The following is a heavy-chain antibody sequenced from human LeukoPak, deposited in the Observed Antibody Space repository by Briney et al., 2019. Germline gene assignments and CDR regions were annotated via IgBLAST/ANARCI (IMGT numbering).Heavy chain of an antibody. D-gene: IGHD3-10*01. CDR3: ARDWSGAFDI. CDR1: GGSISSSSYY. J-gene: IGHJ3*02. V-gene: IGHV4-39*07. CDR2: IYYSGST. Sequence: SETLSLTCTVSGGSISSSSYYWGWIRQPPGKGLEWIGSIYYSGSTYYNPSLKSRVTISVDTSKNQFSLKLSSVTAADTAVYCCARDWSGAFDIWGQGTMVTVSS.